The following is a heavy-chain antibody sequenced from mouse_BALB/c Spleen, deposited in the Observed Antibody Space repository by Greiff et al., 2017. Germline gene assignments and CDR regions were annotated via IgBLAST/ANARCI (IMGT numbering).Heavy chain of an antibody. CDR1: GYTFTDYA. CDR3: ARRGQKRDYYAMDY. V-gene: IGHV1S137*01. J-gene: IGHJ4*01. Sequence: QVQLQQSGAELVRPGVSVKISCKGSGYTFTDYAMHWVKQSHAKSLEWIGVISTYYGDASYNQKFKGKATMTVDKSSSTAYMELARLTSEDSAIYYCARRGQKRDYYAMDYWGQGTSVTVSS. CDR2: ISTYYGDA.